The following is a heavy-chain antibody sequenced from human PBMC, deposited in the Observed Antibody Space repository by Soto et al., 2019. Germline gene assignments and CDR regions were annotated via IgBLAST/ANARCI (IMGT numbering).Heavy chain of an antibody. CDR2: IYYSGST. CDR3: ASIARGYYYGMDV. J-gene: IGHJ6*02. V-gene: IGHV4-30-4*01. CDR1: GGSISSGDYY. D-gene: IGHD3-10*01. Sequence: SETLSLTCTVSGGSISSGDYYWSWIRQPPGKGLEWIGYIYYSGSTYYNPSLKSRVTISVDTSKNQFSLKLSSVTAADTAVYYCASIARGYYYGMDVWGQGTTVTVSS.